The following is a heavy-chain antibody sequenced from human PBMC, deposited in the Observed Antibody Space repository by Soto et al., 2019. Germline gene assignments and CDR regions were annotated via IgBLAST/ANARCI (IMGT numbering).Heavy chain of an antibody. D-gene: IGHD3-10*01. J-gene: IGHJ4*02. CDR2: IFYSGIS. V-gene: IGHV4-31*03. Sequence: QVQLQESGPGLVKPSQTLSLTCTVSGGSIRGGDYYWSWIRQHPGKGLEWIGYIFYSGISFYNPSLKSGVTISVDTSKNQFSLQLSSVTAADTAIYYCARLSSLYYNSDYGGYYFDYWGQGTLVSVSS. CDR1: GGSIRGGDYY. CDR3: ARLSSLYYNSDYGGYYFDY.